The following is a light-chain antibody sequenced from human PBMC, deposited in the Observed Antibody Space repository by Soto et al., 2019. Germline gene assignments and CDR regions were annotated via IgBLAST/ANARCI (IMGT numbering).Light chain of an antibody. CDR3: QSYDSSLNGVV. J-gene: IGLJ2*01. CDR1: RSNIGAGYD. CDR2: GNS. V-gene: IGLV1-40*01. Sequence: QAVVTQPPSVSGAPGQRVTISCTGSRSNIGAGYDVHWYQQLPGTAPKLLIYGNSNRPSGVPDRFSGSKSGTSASLAITGLQAEDEADYYCQSYDSSLNGVVFGGGTKLTVL.